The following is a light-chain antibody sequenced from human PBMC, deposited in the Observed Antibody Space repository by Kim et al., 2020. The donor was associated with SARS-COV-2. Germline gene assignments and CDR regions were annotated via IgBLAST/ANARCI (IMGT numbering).Light chain of an antibody. Sequence: SYELTQPPSVSVAPGKTARITCGGNNIGSKSVHWYQQKPGQAPVLVIYYDSDRPSGIPERVSGSNSGNTATLTISRVEAGDEGVYYCQVWDSSSDHWVFG. V-gene: IGLV3-21*04. CDR1: NIGSKS. J-gene: IGLJ3*02. CDR3: QVWDSSSDHWV. CDR2: YDS.